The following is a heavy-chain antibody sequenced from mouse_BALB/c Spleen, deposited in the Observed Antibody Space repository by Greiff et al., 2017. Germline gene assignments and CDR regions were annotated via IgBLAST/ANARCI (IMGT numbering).Heavy chain of an antibody. Sequence: QVQLQQPGAELVKPGASVKLSCKASGYTFTSYWMHWVKQRPGQGLEWIGEIDPSDSYTNYNQKFKGKATLTVDKSSSTAYMQLSSLTSEDSAVYYCARRYYEVSWFAYWGQGTLVTVSA. CDR3: ARRYYEVSWFAY. V-gene: IGHV1-69*02. J-gene: IGHJ3*01. CDR2: IDPSDSYT. CDR1: GYTFTSYW. D-gene: IGHD2-4*01.